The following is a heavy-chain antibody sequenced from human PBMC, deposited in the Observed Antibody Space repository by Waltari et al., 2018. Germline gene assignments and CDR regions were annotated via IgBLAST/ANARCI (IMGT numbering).Heavy chain of an antibody. J-gene: IGHJ4*02. CDR3: ATDGDGDCSLCLAQ. D-gene: IGHD2-21*02. CDR2: IYNDGTK. V-gene: IGHV3-53*01. Sequence: VQLVESGGGVIQPGGSLRLSCAASGFIVSTTYMSWVRQAPGKGLEWVSVIYNDGTKLYADSVKGRFTVSRDNSKNMVHLQMDSLRAEDTAVYYCATDGDGDCSLCLAQWGQGTLVTVSS. CDR1: GFIVSTTY.